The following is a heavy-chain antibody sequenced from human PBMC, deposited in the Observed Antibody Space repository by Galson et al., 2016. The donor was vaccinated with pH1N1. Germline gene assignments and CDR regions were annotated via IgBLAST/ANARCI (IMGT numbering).Heavy chain of an antibody. CDR3: AGGPTRAQLEDH. Sequence: SLRLSCAASGFTVSSNYMNWVRQAPGKGLEWVSVLYPGGTTYYADSVKGRFTISRDNSKNTLYLQMNSPRVDGTAVYFCAGGPTRAQLEDHWGQGTLVTVSS. V-gene: IGHV3-53*01. D-gene: IGHD6-13*01. CDR2: LYPGGTT. CDR1: GFTVSSNY. J-gene: IGHJ4*02.